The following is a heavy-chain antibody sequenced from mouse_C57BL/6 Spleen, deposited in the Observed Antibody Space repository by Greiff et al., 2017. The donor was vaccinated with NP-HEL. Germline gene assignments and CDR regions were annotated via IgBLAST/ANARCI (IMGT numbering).Heavy chain of an antibody. CDR3: ATSYYGNHAWFAY. J-gene: IGHJ3*01. Sequence: EVQLQESGPGMVKPSQSLSLTCTVTGYSITSGYDWHWIRHFPGNKLEWMGYISYSGSTNYNPSLKSRISITHDTSKNHFFLKLNSVTTEDTATYYCATSYYGNHAWFAYWGQGTLVTVSA. V-gene: IGHV3-1*01. D-gene: IGHD2-10*01. CDR2: ISYSGST. CDR1: GYSITSGYD.